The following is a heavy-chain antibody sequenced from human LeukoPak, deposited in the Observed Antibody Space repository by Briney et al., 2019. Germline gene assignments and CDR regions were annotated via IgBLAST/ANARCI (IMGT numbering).Heavy chain of an antibody. CDR3: ARARELFYFDY. V-gene: IGHV4-34*01. J-gene: IGHJ4*02. CDR2: INHSGGT. CDR1: GGSFTGYH. Sequence: SSETLSLTCAVYGGSFTGYHWSWIRQPPGKGLEWIGEINHSGGTNYNPSLKSRVTISVDTSKNQFSLELSSVTAADTAVYYCARARELFYFDYWGQGTLVTVSS. D-gene: IGHD3-10*01.